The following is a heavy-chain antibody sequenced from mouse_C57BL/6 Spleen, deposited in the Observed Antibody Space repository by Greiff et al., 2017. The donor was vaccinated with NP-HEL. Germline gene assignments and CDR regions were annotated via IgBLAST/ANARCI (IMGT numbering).Heavy chain of an antibody. D-gene: IGHD2-4*01. J-gene: IGHJ4*01. Sequence: QVQLQQSGPELVKPGASVKLSCKASGYTFTSYDINWVKQRPGQGLEWIGWIYPRDGSTKYNEKFKGKATLTVDTSSSTAYMELHSLTSEDSAVYFCGSIYYDYPYAMDYWGQGTSVTVSS. CDR1: GYTFTSYD. V-gene: IGHV1-85*01. CDR2: IYPRDGST. CDR3: GSIYYDYPYAMDY.